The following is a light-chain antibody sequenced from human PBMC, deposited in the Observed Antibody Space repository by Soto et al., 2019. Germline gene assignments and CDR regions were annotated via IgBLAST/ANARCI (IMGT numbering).Light chain of an antibody. CDR1: SSDVGSYNL. V-gene: IGLV2-23*03. J-gene: IGLJ1*01. CDR3: CSYAGSSTFPV. Sequence: HSVLTQPASVSGSPGQSITISCTGTSSDVGSYNLVSWYQQHPGKAPKLMIYEGSKRPSGVSNRFSGSKSGNTASLTISGLQAEDEADYYCCSYAGSSTFPVFGTGSKVTVL. CDR2: EGS.